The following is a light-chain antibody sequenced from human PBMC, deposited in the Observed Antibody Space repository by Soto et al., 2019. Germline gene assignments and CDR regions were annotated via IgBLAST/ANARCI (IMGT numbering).Light chain of an antibody. Sequence: DIQMTQSPSTLSASVGDRVTITCRASQSISTWLAWYQQKPGKAPKLLIYSASDLESGVPSRFSGSGFGTEFTLTISSLQPEDFATYYCQQADTFPITFGQGTRLEIK. V-gene: IGKV1-5*03. CDR2: SAS. CDR1: QSISTW. CDR3: QQADTFPIT. J-gene: IGKJ5*01.